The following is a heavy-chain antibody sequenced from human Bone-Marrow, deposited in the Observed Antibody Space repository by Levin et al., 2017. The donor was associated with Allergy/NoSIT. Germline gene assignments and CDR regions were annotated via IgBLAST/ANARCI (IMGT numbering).Heavy chain of an antibody. Sequence: NTSETLSLTCAVSGYSISSGYHWAWIRQTPGKGLEWIGSIYHRGSTYYNPSLKSRVILLIDMSKNQFSLKVRSVTAADTAVYYCARDLAEIGVLVATITDAFDIWGQGTMVSVSA. CDR2: IYHRGST. V-gene: IGHV4-38-2*02. CDR1: GYSISSGYH. J-gene: IGHJ3*02. D-gene: IGHD2-15*01. CDR3: ARDLAEIGVLVATITDAFDI.